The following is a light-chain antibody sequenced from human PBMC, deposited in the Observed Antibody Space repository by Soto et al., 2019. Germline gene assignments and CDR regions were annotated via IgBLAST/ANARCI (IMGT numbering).Light chain of an antibody. CDR3: QRSWT. CDR1: QNISDS. Sequence: DIQMTQSPSSLSASVGETVTITCRASQNISDSVNWYQHKPGQAPKLLIYVASSLQSGVPSRFSVSGSGTDFTLTISSLQPEDFASYYCQRSWTFGQGTKLE. CDR2: VAS. J-gene: IGKJ2*01. V-gene: IGKV1-39*01.